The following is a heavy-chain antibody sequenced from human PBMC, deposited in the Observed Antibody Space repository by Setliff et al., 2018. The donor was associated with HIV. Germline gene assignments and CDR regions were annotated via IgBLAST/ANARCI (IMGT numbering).Heavy chain of an antibody. V-gene: IGHV3-48*01. J-gene: IGHJ4*02. CDR3: AKCLFWSGPGVDY. D-gene: IGHD3-3*01. CDR1: GFTFSSYS. CDR2: ISSSSSTI. Sequence: PGGSLRLSCAASGFTFSSYSMNWVRQAPGKGLEWVSYISSSSSTIYYADSVKGRFTISRDNAKNSLYLQMNSLRAEDTAVYYCAKCLFWSGPGVDYWGQGTLVTVSS.